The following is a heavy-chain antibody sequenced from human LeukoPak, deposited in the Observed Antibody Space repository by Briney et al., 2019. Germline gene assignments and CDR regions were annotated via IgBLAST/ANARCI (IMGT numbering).Heavy chain of an antibody. CDR2: IWYDGSNK. Sequence: PGGSLRLSCAASGFTFSSYGMHWVRQAPGKGLEWVAVIWYDGSNKYYADSVKGRFTISRDNSKNTLYLRMNSLRAEDTAVYYCAREGGGYYDSSGPGEYFDYWGQGTLVTVSS. CDR1: GFTFSSYG. V-gene: IGHV3-33*01. J-gene: IGHJ4*02. D-gene: IGHD3-22*01. CDR3: AREGGGYYDSSGPGEYFDY.